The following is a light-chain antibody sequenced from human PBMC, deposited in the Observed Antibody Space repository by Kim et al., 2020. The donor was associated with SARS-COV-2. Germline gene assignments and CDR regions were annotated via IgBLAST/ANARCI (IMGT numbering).Light chain of an antibody. Sequence: AAVGDRVTITWQARQDIKNHLNWYQQKAGEAPKLMNCDESKLEAGIPSRFSGSVSGTEFTFTISSLQPEDIATYYCQQYEDVPITFGQGTRLEIK. CDR1: QDIKNH. CDR3: QQYEDVPIT. CDR2: DES. V-gene: IGKV1-33*01. J-gene: IGKJ5*01.